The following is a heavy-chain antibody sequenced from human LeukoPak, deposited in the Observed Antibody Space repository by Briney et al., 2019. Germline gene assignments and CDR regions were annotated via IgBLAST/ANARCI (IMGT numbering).Heavy chain of an antibody. Sequence: SSETLSLTCTVSGXTISTYYGTWIRQPPGKGLEWIGYIYYSGSTNYNPSLESRVTMSVDTSKNQFSLKLNSVTAADTAVYYCARDRLGLPVDYWGRGTLVTVSS. CDR2: IYYSGST. CDR3: ARDRLGLPVDY. CDR1: GXTISTYY. D-gene: IGHD3-16*01. V-gene: IGHV4-59*01. J-gene: IGHJ4*02.